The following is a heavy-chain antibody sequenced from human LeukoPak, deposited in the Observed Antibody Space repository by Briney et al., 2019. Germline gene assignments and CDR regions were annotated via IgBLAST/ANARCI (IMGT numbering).Heavy chain of an antibody. D-gene: IGHD2-21*02. CDR3: ARGPLQGDFDY. J-gene: IGHJ4*02. CDR2: IYYSGST. V-gene: IGHV4-61*08. CDR1: GGSISRDDYY. Sequence: SETLSLTCTVSGGSISRDDYYWSWIRQPPGKGLEWIGYIYYSGSTNYNPSLKSRVTISVDTSKNQFSLKLSSVTAADTAVYYCARGPLQGDFDYWGRGTLVTVSS.